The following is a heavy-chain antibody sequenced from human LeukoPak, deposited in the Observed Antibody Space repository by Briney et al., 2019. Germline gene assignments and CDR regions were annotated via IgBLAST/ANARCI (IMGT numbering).Heavy chain of an antibody. J-gene: IGHJ4*02. Sequence: GGSLRLSCAVSGFTFSSYSMNWVRQAPGKGLEWVSYISSSSSTIYYADSVKGRFTISRDNAKNSLYLQMNSLRAEDTAVYYCARHDYGDYWGQGTLVTVSS. CDR1: GFTFSSYS. CDR3: ARHDYGDY. CDR2: ISSSSSTI. V-gene: IGHV3-48*04.